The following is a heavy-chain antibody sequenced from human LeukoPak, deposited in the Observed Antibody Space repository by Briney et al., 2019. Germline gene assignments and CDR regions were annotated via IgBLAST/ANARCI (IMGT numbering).Heavy chain of an antibody. CDR1: GGTFSSYA. CDR3: ASYSGYDDCDAFDI. D-gene: IGHD5-12*01. Sequence: GASVKVSCKASGGTFSSYAISWVRQAPGQGLEWMGRIIPILGIANYAQKFQGRVTITADKSTSTAYMELSSLRSEDTAVYYCASYSGYDDCDAFDIWGQGTMVTVSS. CDR2: IIPILGIA. J-gene: IGHJ3*02. V-gene: IGHV1-69*04.